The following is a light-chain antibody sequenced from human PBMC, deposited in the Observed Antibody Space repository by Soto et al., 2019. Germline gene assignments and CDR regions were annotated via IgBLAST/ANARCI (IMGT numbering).Light chain of an antibody. CDR1: QSVSSSY. CDR3: QQYGSSHT. Sequence: EIVLTQSPGTLSLSPGERATLSCRASQSVSSSYLAWYQQKPGQAPRLLIYGASSNATGIPDRFSGSGSGTDFTLTISRLEPEDFAVYYCQQYGSSHTFGQGTKLEIK. V-gene: IGKV3-20*01. CDR2: GAS. J-gene: IGKJ2*01.